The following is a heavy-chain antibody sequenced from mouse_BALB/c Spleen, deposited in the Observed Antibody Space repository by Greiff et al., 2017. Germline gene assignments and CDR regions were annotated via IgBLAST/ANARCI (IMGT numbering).Heavy chain of an antibody. J-gene: IGHJ3*01. CDR1: GFTFSSYA. CDR2: ISSGGSYT. CDR3: ARSYYRYDEAAWFAY. D-gene: IGHD2-14*01. V-gene: IGHV5-9-3*01. Sequence: EVKLVESGGGLVKPGGSLKLSCAASGFTFSSYAMSWVRQTPEKRLEWVATISSGGSYTYYPDSVKGRFTISRDNAKNTLYLQMSSLRSEDTAMYYCARSYYRYDEAAWFAYWGQGTLVTVSA.